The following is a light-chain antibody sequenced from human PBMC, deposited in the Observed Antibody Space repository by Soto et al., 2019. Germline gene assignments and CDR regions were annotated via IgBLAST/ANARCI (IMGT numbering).Light chain of an antibody. V-gene: IGKV3-20*01. J-gene: IGKJ1*01. Sequence: EIVVTQSPGTLSLSPGERATLSCRASQSVSSNYLAWYQQKPGQTHRLLIYGASSRATGIPDRFSGSGSGTDFTLTISILEPEDFAVFYCQQYGSSPCTFGQGTKLQIK. CDR1: QSVSSNY. CDR2: GAS. CDR3: QQYGSSPCT.